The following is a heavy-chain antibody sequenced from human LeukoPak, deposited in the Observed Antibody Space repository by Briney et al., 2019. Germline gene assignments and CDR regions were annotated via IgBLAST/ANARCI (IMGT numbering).Heavy chain of an antibody. CDR3: ARGRLGFGGSYYMDV. D-gene: IGHD1-26*01. V-gene: IGHV1-69*05. CDR2: IIPIFGTA. Sequence: ASVKVSCKASGGTFSSYAISWVRQAPGQGLEWMGGIIPIFGTANYAQKFQGRVTITTDESTSTAYMELSSLRSEDTAVYYCARGRLGFGGSYYMDVWGKGTTVTVSS. CDR1: GGTFSSYA. J-gene: IGHJ6*03.